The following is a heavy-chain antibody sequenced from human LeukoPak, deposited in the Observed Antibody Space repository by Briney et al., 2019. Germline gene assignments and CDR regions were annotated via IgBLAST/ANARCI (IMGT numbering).Heavy chain of an antibody. D-gene: IGHD3-10*01. Sequence: SETLSLTCAVYGGSFSGYYWSWIRQPPGKGLEWIGEINHSGSTNYNPSLKSRVTISVDTSKNQFSLKLSSVTAADTALYYCARRLGYYGSGSYYNPLDYWGQGTLVTVSS. CDR1: GGSFSGYY. J-gene: IGHJ4*02. V-gene: IGHV4-34*01. CDR2: INHSGST. CDR3: ARRLGYYGSGSYYNPLDY.